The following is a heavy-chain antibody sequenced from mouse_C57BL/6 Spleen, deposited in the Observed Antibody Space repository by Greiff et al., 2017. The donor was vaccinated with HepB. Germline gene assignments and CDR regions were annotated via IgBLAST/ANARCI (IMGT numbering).Heavy chain of an antibody. CDR3: ARVYGNFYAMDY. J-gene: IGHJ4*01. V-gene: IGHV5-16*01. CDR2: INYDGSST. CDR1: GFTFSDYY. D-gene: IGHD2-10*02. Sequence: LKESEGGLVQPGSSMKLSCTASGFTFSDYYMAWVRQVPEKGLEWVANINYDGSSTYYLDSLKSRFIISRDNAKNILYLQMSSLKSEDTATYYCARVYGNFYAMDYWGQGTSVTVSS.